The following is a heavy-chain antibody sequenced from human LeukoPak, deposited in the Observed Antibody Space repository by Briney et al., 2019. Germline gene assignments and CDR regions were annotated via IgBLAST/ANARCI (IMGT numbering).Heavy chain of an antibody. CDR1: GGSISNYY. Sequence: PSETLSLTCTVSGGSISNYYWNWIRQPPGKGLEWIGYIYYSGSTNYNPSLKNRVTISVDTSKNQFSLKLSSVTAADTAVYYCARQGGYSSSPDFWGQGTLVTVSS. V-gene: IGHV4-59*08. D-gene: IGHD6-13*01. CDR2: IYYSGST. CDR3: ARQGGYSSSPDF. J-gene: IGHJ4*02.